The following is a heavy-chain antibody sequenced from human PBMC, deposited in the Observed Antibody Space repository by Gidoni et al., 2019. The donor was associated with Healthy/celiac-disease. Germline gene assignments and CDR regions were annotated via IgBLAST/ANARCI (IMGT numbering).Heavy chain of an antibody. V-gene: IGHV1-18*01. J-gene: IGHJ4*02. Sequence: SVKVSCKPSGYTFTSYGISWVRQAPGQGLEWMGWISAYNGNTNYAQKLQGRVPMTTDTSTSTAYMELRSLRSDDTAVYYCARDRAVVVAATNFDYWGQGTLVTVSS. CDR3: ARDRAVVVAATNFDY. D-gene: IGHD2-15*01. CDR2: ISAYNGNT. CDR1: GYTFTSYG.